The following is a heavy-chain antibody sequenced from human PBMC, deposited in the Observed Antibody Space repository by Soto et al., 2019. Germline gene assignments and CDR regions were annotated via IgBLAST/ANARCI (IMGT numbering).Heavy chain of an antibody. D-gene: IGHD2-21*02. V-gene: IGHV3-23*01. CDR1: GFTFSSYA. CDR3: AKEPGDWGYFDY. Sequence: EVQLLESGGGLVQPGGSLRLSCAASGFTFSSYAMSWVRQAPGKGLEWVSAISGSGGSTYYADSVKGRFTISRDNSKNTLYLKMNTLGAEDTAVFYCAKEPGDWGYFDYGGQGPRVTVPS. J-gene: IGHJ4*02. CDR2: ISGSGGST.